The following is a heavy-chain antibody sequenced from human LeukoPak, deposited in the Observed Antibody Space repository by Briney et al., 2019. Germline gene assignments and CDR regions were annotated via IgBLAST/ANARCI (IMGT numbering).Heavy chain of an antibody. CDR3: ARGSLLLD. V-gene: IGHV3-21*01. CDR2: ISSSST. D-gene: IGHD2-15*01. Sequence: GGSLRLSCAASGFTFSSYSMNWVRQAPGKGLEWVSSISSSSTYADSVKGRFTISRDSAKNTLYLQMNSLRAEDTAMYYCARGSLLLDWGQGTLVTVPS. J-gene: IGHJ4*02. CDR1: GFTFSSYS.